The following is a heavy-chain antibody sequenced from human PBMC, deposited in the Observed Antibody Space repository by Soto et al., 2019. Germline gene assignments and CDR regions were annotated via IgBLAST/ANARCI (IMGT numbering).Heavy chain of an antibody. CDR2: IYYSGST. Sequence: QVQLQESGPGLVKPSQTLSLTCTVSGGSISSDGYYWSWIRQHPGKGLEWIGYIYYSGSTYYNPSLKSRVTISVDTSKNQFSLKLSSVTAADTAVYFCARGGSGYYDFWSGFDSWGQGSLVTVSS. CDR3: ARGGSGYYDFWSGFDS. CDR1: GGSISSDGYY. V-gene: IGHV4-31*03. J-gene: IGHJ4*02. D-gene: IGHD3-3*01.